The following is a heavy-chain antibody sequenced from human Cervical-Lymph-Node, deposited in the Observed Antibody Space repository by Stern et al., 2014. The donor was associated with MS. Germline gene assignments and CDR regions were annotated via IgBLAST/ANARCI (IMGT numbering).Heavy chain of an antibody. Sequence: QLVQSGAEMGKPGSSLSVSCKASGGILSTSGISWLRQAPGKGLEWLGGISPMFGRANCAQRFQGSVTITADESTSTVYMGLTSLRSEDPAVYYCARERDNSYAFDSWGQGTLVTVSS. J-gene: IGHJ4*02. V-gene: IGHV1-69*01. CDR1: GGILSTSG. CDR2: ISPMFGRA. D-gene: IGHD3-16*01. CDR3: ARERDNSYAFDS.